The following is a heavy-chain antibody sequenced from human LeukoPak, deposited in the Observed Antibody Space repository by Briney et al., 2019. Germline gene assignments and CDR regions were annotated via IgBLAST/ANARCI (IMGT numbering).Heavy chain of an antibody. Sequence: SETLSLTCTVSGGSISSSSYYWGWVRQPPGKGLEWIGSIYYSGSTYYNPSLKSRVTISVDTSKNQFSLKLSSVTAADTAVYYCARFGKQDTAMVTRAFDIWGQGTMVTVSS. D-gene: IGHD5-18*01. CDR1: GGSISSSSYY. CDR3: ARFGKQDTAMVTRAFDI. CDR2: IYYSGST. J-gene: IGHJ3*02. V-gene: IGHV4-39*07.